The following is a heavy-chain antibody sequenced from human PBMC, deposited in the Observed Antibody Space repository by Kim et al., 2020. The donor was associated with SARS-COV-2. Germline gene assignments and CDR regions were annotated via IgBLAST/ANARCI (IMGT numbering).Heavy chain of an antibody. CDR1: GYTFTKYA. CDR3: ARSEGSGTSFRFDP. D-gene: IGHD3-10*01. CDR2: INTDTGNP. J-gene: IGHJ5*02. V-gene: IGHV7-4-1*02. Sequence: ASVKVSCEASGYTFTKYAMNWVRQAPGQGLEWMGWINTDTGNPTYVQGFTGRFVFSLDTSVSTAYLQINTLKPEDTAVYYCARSEGSGTSFRFDPWGQGT.